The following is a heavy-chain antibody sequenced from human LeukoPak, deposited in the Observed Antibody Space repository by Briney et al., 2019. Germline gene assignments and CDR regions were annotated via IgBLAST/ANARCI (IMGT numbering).Heavy chain of an antibody. V-gene: IGHV4-38-2*02. CDR1: GYSISSGYY. CDR3: ARDRGNLDAFDI. Sequence: SETLSLTXTVSGYSISSGYYWGWIRQPPGKGLERIGSIYHSGSTYYNPSLKSRVTISVDTSKNQFSLKLSSVTAADTAVYYCARDRGNLDAFDIWGQGTMVTVSS. J-gene: IGHJ3*02. D-gene: IGHD4-23*01. CDR2: IYHSGST.